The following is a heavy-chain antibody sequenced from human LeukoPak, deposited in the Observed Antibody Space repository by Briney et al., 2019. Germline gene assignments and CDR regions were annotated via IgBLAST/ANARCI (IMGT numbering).Heavy chain of an antibody. Sequence: PVGSLRLSCAASGFTFSSYGMHWVRQAPGKGLEWVAVIWYDGSNKYYADSVKGRFTISRDNSKNTLYLQMNSLRAEDTAVYYCARGSGSSQYYFDYWGQGTLVTVSS. CDR1: GFTFSSYG. CDR3: ARGSGSSQYYFDY. J-gene: IGHJ4*02. D-gene: IGHD3-10*01. V-gene: IGHV3-33*01. CDR2: IWYDGSNK.